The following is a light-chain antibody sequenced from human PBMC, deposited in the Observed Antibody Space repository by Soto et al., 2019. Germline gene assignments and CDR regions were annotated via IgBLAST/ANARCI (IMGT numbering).Light chain of an antibody. V-gene: IGLV1-40*01. Sequence: QAVVTQPPSVSGAPGQRVTISCTGNSSNIGAGYDVHWYQQLPGTAPKLLIYADANRPSGVPDRFSGSKSGTSASLAITGLQADDEADYYCQSYDSSLSGSRVFGTGTKLTVL. J-gene: IGLJ1*01. CDR1: SSNIGAGYD. CDR2: ADA. CDR3: QSYDSSLSGSRV.